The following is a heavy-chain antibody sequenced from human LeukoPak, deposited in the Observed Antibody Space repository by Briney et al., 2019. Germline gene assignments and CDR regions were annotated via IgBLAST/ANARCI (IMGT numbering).Heavy chain of an antibody. CDR1: GLTFSSHA. V-gene: IGHV3-23*01. CDR2: ITGSGGST. J-gene: IGHJ4*02. D-gene: IGHD2-15*01. CDR3: ARDQGWRDY. Sequence: GGSLRLSCVASGLTFSSHAMTWVRQTPGKGLEWVSGITGSGGSTYHAESVKGRFIISRDNSKNTLYLQMNNLRAEDTAVYYCARDQGWRDYWGQGTLVTVSS.